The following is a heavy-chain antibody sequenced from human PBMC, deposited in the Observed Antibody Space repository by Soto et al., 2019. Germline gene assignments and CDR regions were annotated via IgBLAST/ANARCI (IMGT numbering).Heavy chain of an antibody. J-gene: IGHJ5*02. CDR1: GFTFSNYN. Sequence: VGSVRLSCVASGFTFSNYNMNWVRQAPGKGLEWVSHISGTSVYIHYADSVEGRFTISRDNAKNSVYLQMDSLRVEDTAVYYCAREGALKPFSSWGQGALVTVSS. CDR2: ISGTSVYI. V-gene: IGHV3-21*01. CDR3: AREGALKPFSS.